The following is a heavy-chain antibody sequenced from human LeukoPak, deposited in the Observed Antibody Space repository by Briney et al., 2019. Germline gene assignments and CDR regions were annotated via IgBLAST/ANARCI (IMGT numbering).Heavy chain of an antibody. D-gene: IGHD1-26*01. J-gene: IGHJ3*02. CDR1: GFTFSSHA. CDR2: ISSSSSTI. V-gene: IGHV3-48*01. Sequence: GGSLRLSCAASGFTFSSHAMSWVRQAPGKGLEWVSYISSSSSTIYYADSVKGRFTISRDNAKNSLYLQMNTLRAEDTAVYYCARGGSYLSAFDIWGQGTMVTVSS. CDR3: ARGGSYLSAFDI.